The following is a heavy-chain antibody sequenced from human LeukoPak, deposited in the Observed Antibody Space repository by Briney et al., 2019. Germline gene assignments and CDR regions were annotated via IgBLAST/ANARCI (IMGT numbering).Heavy chain of an antibody. CDR2: INHSGST. V-gene: IGHV4-34*01. J-gene: IGHJ4*02. CDR1: GGSFSGYY. D-gene: IGHD6-13*01. Sequence: SETLSLTCAVYGGSFSGYYWSWIRQPPGKGLEWLGEINHSGSTNYNPSLKSRVTISVAKNQFSLKLSSVTAADTAVYYCARVKRIAAAGYYFDYWGQGTLVTVSS. CDR3: ARVKRIAAAGYYFDY.